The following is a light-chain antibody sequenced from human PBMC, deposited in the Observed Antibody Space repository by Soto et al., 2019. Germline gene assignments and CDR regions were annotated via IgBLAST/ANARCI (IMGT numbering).Light chain of an antibody. Sequence: QPVLTQPPSVSGAPGQRVTISCTGSSSNIGAGYDVHWYQQLPGTAPKLLIYDYIDRPSGVPDRFSASKSGTSASLAITGLRAEDEAVYFCQSYENRLSGYVFGTGTKLTVL. V-gene: IGLV1-40*01. CDR2: DYI. CDR3: QSYENRLSGYV. J-gene: IGLJ1*01. CDR1: SSNIGAGYD.